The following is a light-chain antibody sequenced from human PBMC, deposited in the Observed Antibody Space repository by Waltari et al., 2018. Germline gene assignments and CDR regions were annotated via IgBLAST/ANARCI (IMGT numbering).Light chain of an antibody. CDR3: LQTSTTPFV. Sequence: DIQVTQSPSSLSASVGDRVTITCRTSQDITTYLNWYQHRPVKAPQLLIYAASDLQSGVPSRFSGSGSGTDFTLTIDSLQPADFATYYCLQTSTTPFVFGPGTRVDIK. CDR2: AAS. V-gene: IGKV1-39*01. CDR1: QDITTY. J-gene: IGKJ3*01.